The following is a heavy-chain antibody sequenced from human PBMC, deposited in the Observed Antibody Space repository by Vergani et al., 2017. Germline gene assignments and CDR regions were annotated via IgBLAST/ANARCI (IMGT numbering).Heavy chain of an antibody. CDR3: AREEGWGESTPLFDY. V-gene: IGHV1-46*01. CDR2: INPSGGST. J-gene: IGHJ4*02. CDR1: GYTFTSYY. Sequence: QVQLVQSGAEVQKPGASVKVSCKASGYTFTSYYMHLVRQAPGQGLEWMGIINPSGGSTSYAQKFQGRVTMTRNTSISTAYMELSSLRSEDTAVYYCAREEGWGESTPLFDYWGQGTLVTVSS. D-gene: IGHD3-16*01.